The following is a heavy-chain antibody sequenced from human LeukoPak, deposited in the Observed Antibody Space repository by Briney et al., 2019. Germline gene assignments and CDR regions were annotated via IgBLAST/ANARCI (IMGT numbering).Heavy chain of an antibody. Sequence: GGSLRLSCGASGFSFSNFWMSWIRQAPGKGLERVANMDPDGSATYYLDSVKGRFTISRDNAKTSVYLQMNSLRPDDTAVYYCARTLVEVPGHSDLFDFWGQGTLVTVSS. J-gene: IGHJ4*02. CDR1: GFSFSNFW. D-gene: IGHD2-2*01. CDR3: ARTLVEVPGHSDLFDF. V-gene: IGHV3-7*01. CDR2: MDPDGSAT.